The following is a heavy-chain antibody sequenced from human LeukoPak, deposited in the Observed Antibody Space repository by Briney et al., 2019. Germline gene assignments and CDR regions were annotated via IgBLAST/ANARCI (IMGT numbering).Heavy chain of an antibody. V-gene: IGHV3-30*01. J-gene: IGHJ4*02. CDR2: ISYDGSNK. CDR3: ARDGVIAVAVFYFDY. Sequence: GRSLRLSCAASGFTFSSYAMHWVRQAPGKGLEWVAVISYDGSNKYYADSVKGGFTISRDNSKNTLYLQMNSLRAEDTAVYYCARDGVIAVAVFYFDYWGQGTLVTVSS. D-gene: IGHD6-19*01. CDR1: GFTFSSYA.